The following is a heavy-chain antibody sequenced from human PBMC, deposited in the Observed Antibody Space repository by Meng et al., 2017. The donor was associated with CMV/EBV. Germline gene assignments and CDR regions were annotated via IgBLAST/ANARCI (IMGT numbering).Heavy chain of an antibody. CDR1: GFTVSSNY. Sequence: GGSLRLSCAASGFTVSSNYMSWVRQAPGKGLEWVSVIYSGGSTYYADSVKGRFTISRDNSKNTLYLQMNSLRAEDTAVYYCVTSGGYYYYGMDVWGQGTTVTVSS. V-gene: IGHV3-53*01. CDR2: IYSGGST. J-gene: IGHJ6*02. CDR3: VTSGGYYYYGMDV. D-gene: IGHD6-25*01.